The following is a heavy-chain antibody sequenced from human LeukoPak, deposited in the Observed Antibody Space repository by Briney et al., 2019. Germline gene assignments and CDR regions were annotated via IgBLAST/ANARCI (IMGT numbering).Heavy chain of an antibody. CDR2: INPNSGGT. V-gene: IGHV1-2*02. CDR1: VYTFTGYY. Sequence: GASVKVSCKASVYTFTGYYMHWVRHAPGPGLEWMGWINPNSGGTNYAQKFQGRVTMTRDTSLSTAYMELSRLRSDDTAVYYCARVGRSSSWGHCNWFDPWGQGTLVTVSS. D-gene: IGHD6-13*01. CDR3: ARVGRSSSWGHCNWFDP. J-gene: IGHJ5*02.